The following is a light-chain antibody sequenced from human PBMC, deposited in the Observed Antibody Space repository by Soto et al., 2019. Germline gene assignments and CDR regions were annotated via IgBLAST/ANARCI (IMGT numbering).Light chain of an antibody. J-gene: IGKJ1*01. CDR2: AAS. Sequence: IVLTQSPGTLSLSPGDRATLSCRASETVTGKYLAWYQQKAGQAPRLLIFAASNRATGIPDRFSGSGSGTDFTLTISRLEPEDFAVYYCQQYGSSRTFGQGTKVDIK. CDR1: ETVTGKY. V-gene: IGKV3-20*01. CDR3: QQYGSSRT.